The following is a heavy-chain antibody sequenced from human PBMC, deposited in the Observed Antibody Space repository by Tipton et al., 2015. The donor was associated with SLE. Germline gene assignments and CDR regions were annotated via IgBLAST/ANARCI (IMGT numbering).Heavy chain of an antibody. V-gene: IGHV4-61*09. CDR3: ARATGGSAADAFHI. CDR2: IYTTGNT. J-gene: IGHJ3*02. CDR1: GGSISSGSYY. Sequence: TLSLTCTVSGGSISSGSYYWSWIRQPAGKGLEWIGHIYTTGNTNYNPSLKSRVTISVDTSKNHFSLKLTSVTAADTAVYYCARATGGSAADAFHICGQGTMVTVSS. D-gene: IGHD2-15*01.